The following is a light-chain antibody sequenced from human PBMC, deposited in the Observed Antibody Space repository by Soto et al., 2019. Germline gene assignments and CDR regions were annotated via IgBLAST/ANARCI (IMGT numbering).Light chain of an antibody. V-gene: IGKV1-39*01. CDR1: QSISTY. J-gene: IGKJ1*01. CDR2: ASY. Sequence: IQMTQSPSSLSASVGDRVTITCRASQSISTYVNWYQQKPGKAPKLLIYASYSLQSGVPSRFSGSGSGTHFTLTINRLQPEDFATYYCQQSFSTPRTFGPGTRVE. CDR3: QQSFSTPRT.